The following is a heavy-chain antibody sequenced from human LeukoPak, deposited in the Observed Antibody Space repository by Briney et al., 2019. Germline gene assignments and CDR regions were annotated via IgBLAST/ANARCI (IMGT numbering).Heavy chain of an antibody. J-gene: IGHJ5*02. V-gene: IGHV4-59*08. CDR1: DGSISNYY. CDR3: ARNSAVATSRSWFGP. D-gene: IGHD6-19*01. CDR2: AYYSGST. Sequence: RTSETLSLTCSVFDGSISNYYWSWIRQPPGKGLEWIGYAYYSGSTTYNPSLESRVTISVDTSKNQFSLKLTAVTAADTAVYYCARNSAVATSRSWFGPWGQGTLVTVSS.